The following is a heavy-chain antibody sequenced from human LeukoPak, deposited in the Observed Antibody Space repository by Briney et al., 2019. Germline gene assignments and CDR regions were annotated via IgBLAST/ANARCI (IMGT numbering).Heavy chain of an antibody. CDR2: IYYSGST. D-gene: IGHD6-6*01. CDR1: GGSISSGGYY. J-gene: IGHJ4*02. CDR3: ATYSSSAGNFDY. Sequence: SETLSLTCTVSGGSISSGGYYWSWIRQPPGKGLEWIGSIYYSGSTYYNPSLKSRVTISVDTSKNQFSLKLSSVTAADTAVYYCATYSSSAGNFDYWGQGTLVTVSS. V-gene: IGHV4-39*01.